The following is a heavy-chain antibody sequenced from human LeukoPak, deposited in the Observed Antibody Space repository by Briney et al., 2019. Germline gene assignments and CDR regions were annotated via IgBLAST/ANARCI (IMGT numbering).Heavy chain of an antibody. CDR2: INWNGGST. J-gene: IGHJ4*02. Sequence: TGGSLRLSCAASGFTFGDYVMSWVRQAPGKGLDWVSGINWNGGSTGYADSVKGRFTISRDNAKNSLYLQMNSLRAEDTALYYCARVSDYGGNSLDYWGQGTLVTVSS. CDR3: ARVSDYGGNSLDY. CDR1: GFTFGDYV. D-gene: IGHD4-23*01. V-gene: IGHV3-20*04.